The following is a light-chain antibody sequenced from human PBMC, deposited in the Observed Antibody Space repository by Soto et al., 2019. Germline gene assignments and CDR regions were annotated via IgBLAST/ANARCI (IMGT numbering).Light chain of an antibody. CDR3: AAWDDSLNGRV. J-gene: IGLJ1*01. CDR1: SSNIGSNT. CDR2: SNN. Sequence: QSVLTQPPSASGTPWQRVTISCSGSSSNIGSNTVNCYQQVPGTAPKLLIYSNNQRPSGVPDRFSASKSGTSASLAIGGLQSEDGADYYCAAWDDSLNGRVFGAGTKVTVL. V-gene: IGLV1-44*01.